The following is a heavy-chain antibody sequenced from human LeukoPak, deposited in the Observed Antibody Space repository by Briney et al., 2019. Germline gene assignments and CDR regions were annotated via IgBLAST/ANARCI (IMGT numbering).Heavy chain of an antibody. CDR2: INPSGGST. V-gene: IGHV1-46*04. J-gene: IGHJ4*02. CDR3: ARTRGYYFDY. CDR1: GYSFTNYY. Sequence: ASVRVSCKASGYSFTNYYMHWVRQAPGQGREWMGMINPSGGSTTYAQKLQGRVTMTRDMSTSTVYMELSSLTSEDTAVYYCARTRGYYFDYWGQGTLVTVSS.